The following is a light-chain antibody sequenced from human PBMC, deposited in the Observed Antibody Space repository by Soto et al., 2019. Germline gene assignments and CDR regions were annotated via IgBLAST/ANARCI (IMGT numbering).Light chain of an antibody. J-gene: IGKJ2*01. CDR2: DIS. CDR1: HSISSL. CDR3: QEYNTFPFT. Sequence: DIQMTQSPSTLSASVGDRVTITCRASHSISSLLAWYQQKPGKAPKVIIYDISNLESGVPSRFSGSGSGTEFTLTLSSLQPEDFATYYCQEYNTFPFTFGQGTRLEI. V-gene: IGKV1-5*01.